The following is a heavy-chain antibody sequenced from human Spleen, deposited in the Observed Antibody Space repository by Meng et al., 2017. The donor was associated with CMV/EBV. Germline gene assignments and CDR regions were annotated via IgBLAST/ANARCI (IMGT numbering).Heavy chain of an antibody. Sequence: SGPTLVKPTQTLTLTCTFSGFSLSTSGVGVGWIRQPPGKALEWLALIYWNDDKRYSPSLKSRLTITKDTSKNQVVLTMTNMDPVDTATYYCAHSPWIQLSPWFDPWGQGTLVTVSS. V-gene: IGHV2-5*01. CDR1: GFSLSTSGVG. CDR2: IYWNDDK. J-gene: IGHJ5*02. D-gene: IGHD5-18*01. CDR3: AHSPWIQLSPWFDP.